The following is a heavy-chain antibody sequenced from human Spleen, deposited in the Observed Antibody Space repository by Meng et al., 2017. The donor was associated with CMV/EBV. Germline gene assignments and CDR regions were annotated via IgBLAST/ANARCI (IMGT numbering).Heavy chain of an antibody. CDR2: IKQDGSET. Sequence: GESLKISCAASGFTVSSNYMSWVRQAPGKGLEWVANIKQDGSETHYVDSVKGRFTISRDNAMHSVHLQMNSLRAEDTAVYYCVRDFIIPVRDGLDVWGQGTTVTVSS. J-gene: IGHJ6*02. CDR3: VRDFIIPVRDGLDV. D-gene: IGHD3-3*01. CDR1: GFTVSSNY. V-gene: IGHV3-7*01.